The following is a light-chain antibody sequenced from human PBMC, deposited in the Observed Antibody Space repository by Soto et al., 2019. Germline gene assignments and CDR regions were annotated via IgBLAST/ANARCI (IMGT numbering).Light chain of an antibody. CDR1: QSVSSSY. J-gene: IGKJ1*01. CDR2: GAS. V-gene: IGKV3-20*01. Sequence: EIVLTQSPGTLSLSPGERATLSCRASQSVSSSYLAWYQQKPGQAPRLLIYGASSRATGIPDRFSGSGSGTDFTLTISRLEPEDFAVYSCRQYGSSLWTFGQGTKVEIK. CDR3: RQYGSSLWT.